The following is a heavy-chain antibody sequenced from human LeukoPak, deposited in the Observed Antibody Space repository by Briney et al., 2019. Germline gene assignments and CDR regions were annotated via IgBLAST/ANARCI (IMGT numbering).Heavy chain of an antibody. V-gene: IGHV4-59*01. Sequence: PSETLSLTCTVSGGSISSYYWRWIRQPPGKGLEWIGYIYYSGSTNYNPSLKSRVTISVDTSKNQFSLKLSSVTAADTAVYYCARDKYSSRYWFDPWGQGTLVTVSS. D-gene: IGHD6-19*01. CDR3: ARDKYSSRYWFDP. CDR2: IYYSGST. CDR1: GGSISSYY. J-gene: IGHJ5*02.